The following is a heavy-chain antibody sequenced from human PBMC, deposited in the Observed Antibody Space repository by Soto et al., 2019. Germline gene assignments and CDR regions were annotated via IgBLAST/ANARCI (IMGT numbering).Heavy chain of an antibody. D-gene: IGHD3-16*01. CDR1: GFTFSNYA. J-gene: IGHJ4*02. Sequence: EVQLLDSGGGLVQPGGSLRLSCAASGFTFSNYAMTWVRQGPGKGLEWVSGISGRGGRSYDADSVKGRFTISRDNSKSTLYLQMNSLRAEDTAVYYCAKAYFVWSSEQPYYFDYWGQGTLVTVSS. CDR2: ISGRGGRS. V-gene: IGHV3-23*01. CDR3: AKAYFVWSSEQPYYFDY.